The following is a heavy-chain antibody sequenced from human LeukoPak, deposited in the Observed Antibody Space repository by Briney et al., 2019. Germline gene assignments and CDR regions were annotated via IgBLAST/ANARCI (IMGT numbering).Heavy chain of an antibody. V-gene: IGHV3-21*01. Sequence: GGSLRLSCAASGFTFSSYSMTWVRQAPGKGLEWVSSISSSSSYIYYADSVKGRFTISRDNAKNSLYLQMNSLRAEDTAVYYCARDQVYSRGSPYYYYYGMDVWGQGTTVTVSS. J-gene: IGHJ6*02. CDR1: GFTFSSYS. CDR2: ISSSSSYI. D-gene: IGHD6-19*01. CDR3: ARDQVYSRGSPYYYYYGMDV.